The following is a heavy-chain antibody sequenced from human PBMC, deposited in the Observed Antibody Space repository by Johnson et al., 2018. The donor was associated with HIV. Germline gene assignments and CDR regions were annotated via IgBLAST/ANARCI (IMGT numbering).Heavy chain of an antibody. CDR2: INWNGGST. CDR3: ARVTGTTQLDAFDI. V-gene: IGHV3-20*04. D-gene: IGHD1-7*01. Sequence: VQLVESGGGLVQPGGSLRLSCAASGFTVSSNYMSWVRQAPGKGLEWVSGINWNGGSTGYADSVKGRFTISRDNAKNSLYLQMNSLRAEDTAVYYCARVTGTTQLDAFDIWGQGTMVTVSS. CDR1: GFTVSSNY. J-gene: IGHJ3*02.